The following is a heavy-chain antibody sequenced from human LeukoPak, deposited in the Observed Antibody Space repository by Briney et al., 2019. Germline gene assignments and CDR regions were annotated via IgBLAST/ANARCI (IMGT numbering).Heavy chain of an antibody. CDR3: ARDRSGYHLNDAFDI. D-gene: IGHD3-22*01. J-gene: IGHJ3*02. CDR1: GLTFSSYS. Sequence: GGSLRLSCAASGLTFSSYSMNWVRQAPGKGLEWVSYISSSSSTIYYADSVKGRFTISRDNAKNSLYLQMNSLRAEDTAVYYCARDRSGYHLNDAFDIWGQGTMVTVSS. CDR2: ISSSSSTI. V-gene: IGHV3-48*04.